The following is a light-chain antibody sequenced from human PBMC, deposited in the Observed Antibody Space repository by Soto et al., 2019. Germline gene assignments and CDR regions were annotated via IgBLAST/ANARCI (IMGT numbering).Light chain of an antibody. CDR2: AAS. CDR1: QGIGSY. CDR3: QQLDSYSIS. Sequence: DIQLTQSPSFLSASVGDRVTITCRASQGIGSYLVWYQQKPGKAPKLLIYAASTLQSGVPSRFGGSGSGTEFTLTIISLQPEDFATYYCQQLDSYSISFGQGTRLEIK. V-gene: IGKV1-9*01. J-gene: IGKJ5*01.